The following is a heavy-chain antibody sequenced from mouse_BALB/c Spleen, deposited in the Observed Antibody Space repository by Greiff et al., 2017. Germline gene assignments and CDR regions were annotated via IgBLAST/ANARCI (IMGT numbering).Heavy chain of an antibody. Sequence: QVQLKESGAELMKPGASVKISCKATGYTFSSYWIEWVKQRPGHGLEWIGEILPGSGSTNYNEKFKGKATFTADTSSNTAYMQLSSLTSEDSAVYYCARLEGNYGTDYWGQGTTLTVSS. CDR3: ARLEGNYGTDY. CDR1: GYTFSSYW. D-gene: IGHD2-1*01. V-gene: IGHV1-9*01. CDR2: ILPGSGST. J-gene: IGHJ2*01.